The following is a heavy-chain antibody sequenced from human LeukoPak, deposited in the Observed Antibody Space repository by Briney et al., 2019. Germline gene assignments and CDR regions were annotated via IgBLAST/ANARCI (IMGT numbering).Heavy chain of an antibody. CDR2: ISSSGSTI. J-gene: IGHJ6*03. D-gene: IGHD6-13*01. V-gene: IGHV3-11*04. Sequence: GGSLRLSCAASGFTFGDYYMSWIRQAPGKGLEWVSYISSSGSTIYYADSVKGRFTISRDNAKNSLYLQMNSLRAEDTAVYYCARVGYSSSWYSNYMDVWGKGTTVTISS. CDR3: ARVGYSSSWYSNYMDV. CDR1: GFTFGDYY.